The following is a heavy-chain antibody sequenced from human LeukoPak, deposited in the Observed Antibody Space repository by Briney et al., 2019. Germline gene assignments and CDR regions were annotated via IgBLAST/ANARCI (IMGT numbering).Heavy chain of an antibody. V-gene: IGHV4-39*01. CDR1: GGSISSSSYY. D-gene: IGHD3-22*01. J-gene: IGHJ4*02. Sequence: SETLSLTCTVSGGSISSSSYYWGWIRQPPGKGLEWIGSIYYSRSTYYNPSLKSRVTISVDTSKNQFSLKLSSVTAADTAVYYCARHTFYYYDSSGYYERPFDYWGQGTLVTVSS. CDR2: IYYSRST. CDR3: ARHTFYYYDSSGYYERPFDY.